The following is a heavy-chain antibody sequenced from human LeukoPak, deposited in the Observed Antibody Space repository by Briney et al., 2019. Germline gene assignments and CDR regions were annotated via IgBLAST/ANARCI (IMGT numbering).Heavy chain of an antibody. CDR3: ARDRRITMIVVGHFDY. CDR1: GFTFSSYS. V-gene: IGHV3-21*01. J-gene: IGHJ4*02. Sequence: GGSLRLSCAASGFTFSSYSMNWVRQAPGKGLEWVSSISSSSSYIYYADSVKGRFTISRDNAKNSLYLQMNSLRAEDTAVYYCARDRRITMIVVGHFDYWGQGTLVTVYS. D-gene: IGHD3-22*01. CDR2: ISSSSSYI.